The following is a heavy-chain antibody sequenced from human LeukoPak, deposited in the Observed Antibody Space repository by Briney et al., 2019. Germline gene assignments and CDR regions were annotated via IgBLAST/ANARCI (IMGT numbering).Heavy chain of an antibody. CDR3: ATDMVGYCGDVTCYSEAY. Sequence: ASVKVSCKASGYTFTGYYMHWVRQAPGQGLEWMGWINPNSDGTSYAQKFQGRVTMTRDTSISTAYMELSRLRSDDTAVFYCATDMVGYCGDVTCYSEAYWGQGTLVTVSS. J-gene: IGHJ4*02. V-gene: IGHV1-2*02. CDR1: GYTFTGYY. D-gene: IGHD2-21*01. CDR2: INPNSDGT.